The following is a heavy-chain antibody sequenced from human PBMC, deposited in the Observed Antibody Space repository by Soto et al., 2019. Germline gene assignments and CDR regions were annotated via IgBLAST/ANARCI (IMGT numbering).Heavy chain of an antibody. CDR3: AREAGGDSNYFAY. V-gene: IGHV3-33*01. J-gene: IGHJ4*01. Sequence: GGSLRLSCAASGFTFSSYGMDWVRQAPGKGLEWVAVIWYDGSNKYFPDSVKGRFTISRDNSKNPLYLQMNSLRAEDTAVYYCAREAGGDSNYFAYRGHGTLVTVSS. CDR2: IWYDGSNK. CDR1: GFTFSSYG. D-gene: IGHD2-21*02.